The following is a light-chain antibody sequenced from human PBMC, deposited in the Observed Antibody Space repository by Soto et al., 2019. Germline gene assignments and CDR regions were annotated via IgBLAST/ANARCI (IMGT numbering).Light chain of an antibody. Sequence: DIQLTQSPSFMSASVGDRVTITCRASQGISNYVLWYQQKPWKAPKLLIYAASTLQSGVASRFSGSGSGTEFNLTISSLQPEDFAIYYCQHLDSYPITFGQGTRLEIK. V-gene: IGKV1-9*01. CDR1: QGISNY. CDR2: AAS. J-gene: IGKJ5*01. CDR3: QHLDSYPIT.